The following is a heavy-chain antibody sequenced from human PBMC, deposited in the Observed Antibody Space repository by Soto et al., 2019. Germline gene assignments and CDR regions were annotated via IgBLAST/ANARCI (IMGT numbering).Heavy chain of an antibody. J-gene: IGHJ4*02. CDR2: FYYTGST. Sequence: SETPSLTCTVSGGSVSSGNYYWSWIRQPPGKGLEWIGYFYYTGSTNYNPSLKSRVTISIDASKNQFSLRLSSVTAADTAVYYCARSMHYSDGSNYSPFDYWGQGTLVTVSS. CDR1: GGSVSSGNYY. V-gene: IGHV4-61*01. D-gene: IGHD3-22*01. CDR3: ARSMHYSDGSNYSPFDY.